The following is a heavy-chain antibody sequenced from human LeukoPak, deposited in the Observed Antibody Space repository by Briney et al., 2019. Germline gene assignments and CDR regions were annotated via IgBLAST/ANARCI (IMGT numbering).Heavy chain of an antibody. V-gene: IGHV1-2*02. J-gene: IGHJ4*02. CDR1: GYTFTGYY. CDR2: INPNSGGT. Sequence: ASVKVSCKASGYTFTGYYMHWVRQAPGQGLEWMGWINPNSGGTNYAQKFQGRVTMTRDTFISTAYMELSRLRSDDTAVYYCARPMTTVEVRFDYWGQGTLVTVSS. CDR3: ARPMTTVEVRFDY. D-gene: IGHD4-23*01.